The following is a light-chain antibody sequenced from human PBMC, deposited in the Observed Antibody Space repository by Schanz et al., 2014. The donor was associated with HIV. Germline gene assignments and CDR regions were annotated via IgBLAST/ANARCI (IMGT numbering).Light chain of an antibody. Sequence: DIQMTQSPSSLSASVGDRVTITCRASQSIASYLNWYQQKPGKAPKLLIYAASSLQSGVPSRFRGSGSGTDFTLTISSLQPEDFATYYCQQSHSTTWTFGQGPKVEIK. CDR2: AAS. V-gene: IGKV1-39*01. CDR3: QQSHSTTWT. CDR1: QSIASY. J-gene: IGKJ1*01.